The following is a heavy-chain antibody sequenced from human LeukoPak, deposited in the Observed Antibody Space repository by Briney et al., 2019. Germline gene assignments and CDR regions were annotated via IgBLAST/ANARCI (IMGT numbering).Heavy chain of an antibody. V-gene: IGHV3-7*05. CDR1: GFTFSSYW. Sequence: GGSLRLSCAASGFTFSSYWMSWVRQAPGKGLEWVANIKQDGSEKYFVDSVKGRFTISRDNAKNSLYLQMNSLRAEDTAVYYCARVSGVSREFYYYYGMDVWGRGTTVTVSS. J-gene: IGHJ6*02. D-gene: IGHD3-10*01. CDR2: IKQDGSEK. CDR3: ARVSGVSREFYYYYGMDV.